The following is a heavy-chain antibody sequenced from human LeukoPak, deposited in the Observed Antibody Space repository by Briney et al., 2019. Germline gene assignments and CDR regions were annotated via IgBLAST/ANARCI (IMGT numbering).Heavy chain of an antibody. CDR1: GYTFTGYY. CDR2: INPNSGGT. Sequence: ASVKVSCKASGYTFTGYYMHWVRQAPGQGLEWMGWINPNSGGTNYAQKFQGRVTMTRDTSISTAYMELSRLRSEDTAVYYCARALMVRGLYYYYYGMDVWGQGTTVTVSS. V-gene: IGHV1-2*02. CDR3: ARALMVRGLYYYYYGMDV. D-gene: IGHD3-10*01. J-gene: IGHJ6*02.